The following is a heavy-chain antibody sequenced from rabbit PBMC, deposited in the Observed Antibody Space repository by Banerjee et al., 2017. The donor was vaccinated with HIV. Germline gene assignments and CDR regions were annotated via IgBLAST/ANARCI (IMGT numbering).Heavy chain of an antibody. Sequence: QSLEESGGDLVKPGASLTLTCTASGFSFSSSYYMCWVRQAPGKGLEWIACIYASGGDTGYASWAKGRFTISKTSSTTVTLQMTSLTAADTATYFCARDDASSVGYSALWGPGTLVTVS. CDR1: GFSFSSSYY. J-gene: IGHJ4*01. V-gene: IGHV1S40*01. D-gene: IGHD1-1*01. CDR3: ARDDASSVGYSAL. CDR2: IYASGGDT.